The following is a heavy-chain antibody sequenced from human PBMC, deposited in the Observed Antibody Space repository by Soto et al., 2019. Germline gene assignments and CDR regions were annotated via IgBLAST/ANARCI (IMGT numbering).Heavy chain of an antibody. Sequence: SVKVSCKASGGSFTNYGISWLRQAPGQGREWMGGSIPIFETTNYAQNFQGRVTITADESTGTSSMELSGLKSADTAVYFCATVLGGYSGSRGPFDLWGQGTLVTVSS. D-gene: IGHD1-26*01. CDR1: GGSFTNYG. J-gene: IGHJ4*02. CDR2: SIPIFETT. V-gene: IGHV1-69*13. CDR3: ATVLGGYSGSRGPFDL.